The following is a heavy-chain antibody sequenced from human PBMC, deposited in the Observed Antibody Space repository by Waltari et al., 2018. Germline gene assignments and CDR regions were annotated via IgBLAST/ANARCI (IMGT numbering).Heavy chain of an antibody. J-gene: IGHJ4*02. V-gene: IGHV3-53*01. CDR3: ARVDIVVVPAATEGTFDY. Sequence: EVQLVESGGGLIQPGGSLRLSCAASGFTVSNNYMSWVRQAPGKGLEWVSLIYSGGSTYYADSVKGRFTISRDNSKNTLYLQMNSLRAEDTAVYYCARVDIVVVPAATEGTFDYWGQGTLVTVSS. CDR2: IYSGGST. CDR1: GFTVSNNY. D-gene: IGHD2-2*03.